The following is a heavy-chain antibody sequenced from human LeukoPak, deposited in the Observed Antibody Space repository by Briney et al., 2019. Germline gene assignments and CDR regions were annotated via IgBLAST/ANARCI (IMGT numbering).Heavy chain of an antibody. D-gene: IGHD2-15*01. CDR2: ISGSGGST. J-gene: IGHJ4*02. CDR1: GFSFSIYW. CDR3: AKSGRRGYCSGGSRCSGNYFDY. Sequence: GGSLRLSCAASGFSFSIYWMHWVRQAPGGGLVWVSAISGSGGSTYYADSVKGRFTISRDNSKNTLYLQMNSLRAEDTAVYYCAKSGRRGYCSGGSRCSGNYFDYWGQGTLVTVSS. V-gene: IGHV3-23*01.